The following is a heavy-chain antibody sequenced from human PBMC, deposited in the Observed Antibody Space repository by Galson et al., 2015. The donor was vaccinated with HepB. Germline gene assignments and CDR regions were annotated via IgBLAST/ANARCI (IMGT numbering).Heavy chain of an antibody. CDR2: IWYDGSNK. CDR3: ARARRGYYMDV. V-gene: IGHV3-33*01. J-gene: IGHJ6*03. D-gene: IGHD3-10*01. CDR1: GFTFSSYG. Sequence: SLRLSCAASGFTFSSYGMHWVRQAPGKGLEWVAVIWYDGSNKYYADSVKGRFTISRDNSKSTLYLQMNSLRAEDTAVYYCARARRGYYMDVWGKGTTVTVSS.